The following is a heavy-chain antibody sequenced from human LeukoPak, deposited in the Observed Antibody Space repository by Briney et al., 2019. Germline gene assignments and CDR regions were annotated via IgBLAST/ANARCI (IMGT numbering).Heavy chain of an antibody. V-gene: IGHV3-20*04. J-gene: IGHJ4*02. CDR3: ARDLSASWYSLGF. CDR1: GLTVSDYG. Sequence: GGSLRLSCAASGLTVSDYGMSWVRHAPRKGVEWVSGIDWSGESTSYADSVKGRFTISRDNSENTLYLHMNNLRAEDTALYYCARDLSASWYSLGFWGRGTLVTVSS. D-gene: IGHD6-13*01. CDR2: IDWSGEST.